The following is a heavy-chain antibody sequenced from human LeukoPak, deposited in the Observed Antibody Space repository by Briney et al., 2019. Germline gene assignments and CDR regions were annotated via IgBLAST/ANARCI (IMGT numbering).Heavy chain of an antibody. CDR3: AKEIPPGYFDY. CDR1: GXXFSSYA. D-gene: IGHD2-2*02. Sequence: GGSXRXXCAXSGXXFSSYAMXWVRQAPGKGLEWVSAISGSGGSTYYADSVKGRFTISRDNSKNTLYLQMNSLRAEDTAVYYCAKEIPPGYFDYWGQGTLVTVSS. CDR2: ISGSGGST. J-gene: IGHJ4*02. V-gene: IGHV3-23*01.